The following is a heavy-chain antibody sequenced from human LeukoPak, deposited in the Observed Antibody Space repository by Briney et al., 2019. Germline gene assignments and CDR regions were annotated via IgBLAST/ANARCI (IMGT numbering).Heavy chain of an antibody. V-gene: IGHV4-59*01. Sequence: SETLSLTCTDSGGSISSYYWSWIRQPPGKGLEWIGYMYYRGNTNYDPSLKSRVTISIDTPNNQFSLKLSSVTAADTAVYYCATGVHGIAAAGDYYFDYWGQGTLVTVSS. CDR2: MYYRGNT. CDR3: ATGVHGIAAAGDYYFDY. D-gene: IGHD6-13*01. CDR1: GGSISSYY. J-gene: IGHJ4*02.